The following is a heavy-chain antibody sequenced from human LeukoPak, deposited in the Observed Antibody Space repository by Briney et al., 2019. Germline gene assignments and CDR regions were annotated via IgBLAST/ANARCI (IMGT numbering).Heavy chain of an antibody. Sequence: GGSLRLSCAASGFTFSSYDMHWVRQATGKGLEWVSAIGTAGDPYYPGSVKGRFTISRENAKNSLYLQMNSLRAGDTAVYYCARGVRPGSSSTSQFDYWGQGTLVTVSS. D-gene: IGHD2-2*01. CDR2: IGTAGDP. CDR3: ARGVRPGSSSTSQFDY. CDR1: GFTFSSYD. V-gene: IGHV3-13*05. J-gene: IGHJ4*02.